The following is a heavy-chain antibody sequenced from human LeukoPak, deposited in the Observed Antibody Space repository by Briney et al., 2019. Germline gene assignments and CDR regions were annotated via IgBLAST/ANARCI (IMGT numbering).Heavy chain of an antibody. CDR3: ARGGDYDSYTPADY. J-gene: IGHJ4*02. Sequence: QSGGSLRLSCAASGLTFSDNAMHWVRQAPGKGLEWVAVISYDGINKYYADSVEGRFTISRDNPKNTLYLQMNSLRTEDTAVYHCARGGDYDSYTPADYWGQGTLVTVSS. CDR2: ISYDGINK. D-gene: IGHD3-22*01. CDR1: GLTFSDNA. V-gene: IGHV3-30*04.